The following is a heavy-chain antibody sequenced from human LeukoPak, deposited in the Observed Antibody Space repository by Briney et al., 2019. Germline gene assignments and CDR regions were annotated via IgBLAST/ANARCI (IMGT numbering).Heavy chain of an antibody. CDR2: ISGSGDTT. D-gene: IGHD6-19*01. CDR3: AKVKSSSGWYPSYYFDY. V-gene: IGHV3-23*01. CDR1: GFTFSSYG. J-gene: IGHJ4*02. Sequence: GGSLRLSCAASGFTFSSYGMSWVRQAPGKGLEWVSAISGSGDTTYYADSVKGRFTISRDNSKNTLYLQMNSLRAEDTAVYYCAKVKSSSGWYPSYYFDYWGQGTLVTVSS.